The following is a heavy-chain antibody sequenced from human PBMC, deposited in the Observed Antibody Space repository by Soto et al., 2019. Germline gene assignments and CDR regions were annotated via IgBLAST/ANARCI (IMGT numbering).Heavy chain of an antibody. CDR2: INPNSGGT. J-gene: IGHJ3*02. V-gene: IGHV1-2*04. Sequence: ASVKVSCKASGYTFTGYYMHWVRQAPGQGLEWMGWINPNSGGTNYAQKFQGWVTMTRDTSISTAYMELSRLRSDDTAVYYCARDRRGDYGDRGGWAFDIWGQGTMVTVSS. CDR3: ARDRRGDYGDRGGWAFDI. CDR1: GYTFTGYY. D-gene: IGHD4-17*01.